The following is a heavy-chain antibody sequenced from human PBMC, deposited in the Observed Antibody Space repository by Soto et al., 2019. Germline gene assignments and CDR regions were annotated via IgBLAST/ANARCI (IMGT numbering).Heavy chain of an antibody. D-gene: IGHD6-13*01. CDR3: ARDIEPPGLFFDY. J-gene: IGHJ4*02. V-gene: IGHV3-23*01. Sequence: PGGSLRLSCAASGVTFRNHAMTWVRQAPGQGLEYVSSITATGSATFYAASVRGRFAISRDNAKNSLYLQMNSLRAEDTAVYYCARDIEPPGLFFDYWGQGTLVTVSS. CDR1: GVTFRNHA. CDR2: ITATGSAT.